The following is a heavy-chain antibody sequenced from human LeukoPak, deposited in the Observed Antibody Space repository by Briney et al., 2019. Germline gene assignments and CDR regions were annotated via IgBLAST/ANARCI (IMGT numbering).Heavy chain of an antibody. V-gene: IGHV4-34*01. D-gene: IGHD3-10*01. CDR2: INHSGST. CDR1: GGSFSGYY. Sequence: KPSETLSLTCAVYGGSFSGYYWSWIRQPPGKGLEWIWEINHSGSTNYNPSLKSRVTISVDTSKNQFSLKLSSVTAADTAVYYCARGRITMVRGVIMLRFDPWGQGTLVTVSS. J-gene: IGHJ5*02. CDR3: ARGRITMVRGVIMLRFDP.